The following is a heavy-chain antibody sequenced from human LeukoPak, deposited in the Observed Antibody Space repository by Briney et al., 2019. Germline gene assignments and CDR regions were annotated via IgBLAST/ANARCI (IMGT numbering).Heavy chain of an antibody. J-gene: IGHJ3*02. CDR1: GYTFTGYY. Sequence: GASVNVSCKASGYTFTGYYMHWVRQAPGQGLEWMGWINPNSGGTNYAQKFQGWVTMTRDTSISTAYMELSRLRSDDTAVYYCARGSGSNVDDAFDIWGQGTMVTVSS. V-gene: IGHV1-2*04. CDR3: ARGSGSNVDDAFDI. CDR2: INPNSGGT. D-gene: IGHD6-19*01.